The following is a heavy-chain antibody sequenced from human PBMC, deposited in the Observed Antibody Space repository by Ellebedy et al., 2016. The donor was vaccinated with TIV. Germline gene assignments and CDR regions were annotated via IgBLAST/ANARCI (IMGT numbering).Heavy chain of an antibody. V-gene: IGHV3-23*01. Sequence: GGSLRLSXAASGFTFSNYAISWVRQAPGKGLEWVSGISGSGGSTYYADSVKGRFTISRDNSKNTLYLQMNSLRAEDTAVYFCAKNGDILTGYFPTGYFDYWGQGTLVTVSS. CDR2: ISGSGGST. CDR3: AKNGDILTGYFPTGYFDY. J-gene: IGHJ4*02. D-gene: IGHD3-9*01. CDR1: GFTFSNYA.